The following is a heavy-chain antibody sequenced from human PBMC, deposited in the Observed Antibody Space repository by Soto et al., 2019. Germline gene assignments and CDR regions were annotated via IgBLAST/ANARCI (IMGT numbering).Heavy chain of an antibody. J-gene: IGHJ5*02. V-gene: IGHV4-59*02. D-gene: IGHD3-22*01. CDR2: MYFGGSV. CDR3: ARSYYDSTGFAVDP. Sequence: SEALSLTGKVLGGSGMHCYWRWIRQPPGKGLEWIGFMYFGGSVNYDPSLTSRATISVETSKNQFSMKLTSVTASDTAVYYCARSYYDSTGFAVDPWVQGTLVTLS. CDR1: GGSGMHCY.